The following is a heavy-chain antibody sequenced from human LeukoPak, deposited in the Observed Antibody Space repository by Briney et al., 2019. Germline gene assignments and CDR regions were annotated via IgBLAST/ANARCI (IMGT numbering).Heavy chain of an antibody. CDR3: ARGIGSSWYPARWFDP. J-gene: IGHJ5*02. Sequence: PSGTLSLTCAVSGYSISSGYYWGWIRQPPGKGLEWIGSIYQSGTTYYNPSLKSRVNISVDTSKNQFSLKLNSVTAADTAVYYCARGIGSSWYPARWFDPWGRGTLVTVTS. CDR2: IYQSGTT. V-gene: IGHV4-38-2*01. CDR1: GYSISSGYY. D-gene: IGHD6-13*01.